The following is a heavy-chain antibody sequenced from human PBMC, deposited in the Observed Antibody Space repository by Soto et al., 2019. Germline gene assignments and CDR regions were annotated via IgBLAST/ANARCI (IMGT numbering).Heavy chain of an antibody. Sequence: RSPTCTVSGGSISPYCWSWIRQSPGKGLEWIGYIYYSGSTNYNPSFKSRVTISVDTSKSQFSLKLSSVTAADTAVYYCARDPGYDSSGYYYFDYWGQGTLVTVSS. CDR3: ARDPGYDSSGYYYFDY. J-gene: IGHJ4*02. CDR1: GGSISPYC. D-gene: IGHD3-22*01. V-gene: IGHV4-59*01. CDR2: IYYSGST.